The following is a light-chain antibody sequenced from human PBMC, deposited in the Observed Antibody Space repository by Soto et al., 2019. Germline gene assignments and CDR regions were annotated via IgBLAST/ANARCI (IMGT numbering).Light chain of an antibody. CDR2: DVS. V-gene: IGLV2-8*01. Sequence: HSVLTQHPSASGSPGQSVTISCTGTSSDVGGYDFVAWHQQHPGKAPRLMIYDVSKRPSGVPDRFSGSKSGYTASLTVSGLQAEDEADYYCSSFVGGNIYVFGTGTKVTVL. J-gene: IGLJ1*01. CDR3: SSFVGGNIYV. CDR1: SSDVGGYDF.